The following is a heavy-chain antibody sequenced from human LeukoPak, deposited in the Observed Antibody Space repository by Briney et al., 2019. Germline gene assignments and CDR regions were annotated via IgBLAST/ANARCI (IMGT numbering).Heavy chain of an antibody. CDR1: GGSVSSGTYY. J-gene: IGHJ4*02. CDR3: ARAKPGLDY. D-gene: IGHD1-14*01. CDR2: INHSGST. Sequence: SETLSLTCTVSGGSVSSGTYYWSWIRQPPGKGLEWIGEINHSGSTNYNPSLKSRVTISVDTSKNQFSLKLSSVTAADTAVYYCARAKPGLDYWGQGTLVTVSS. V-gene: IGHV4-39*07.